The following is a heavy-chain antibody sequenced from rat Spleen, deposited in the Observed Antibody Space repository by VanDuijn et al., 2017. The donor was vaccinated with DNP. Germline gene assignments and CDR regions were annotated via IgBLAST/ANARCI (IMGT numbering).Heavy chain of an antibody. D-gene: IGHD1-12*02. CDR1: GFSLTSYT. CDR2: MSSGGNT. Sequence: QVQLKESGPGLVQPSQTLSLTCTVSGFSLTSYTVSWVRQPPGKGLEWIAAMSSGGNTYYNLVLKSRLSISRDTSKSQVFLKVNSLQTEDTAMYFCARSDYSDGSFYYGYFDYWGQGVMVTVSS. V-gene: IGHV2-6*01. CDR3: ARSDYSDGSFYYGYFDY. J-gene: IGHJ2*01.